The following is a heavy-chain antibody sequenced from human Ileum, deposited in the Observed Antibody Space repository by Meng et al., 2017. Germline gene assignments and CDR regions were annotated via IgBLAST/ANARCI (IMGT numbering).Heavy chain of an antibody. Sequence: SETLSLTCTVSGYSISSGYYWGWIRQPPGKGLEWIGSIYHSGSTYYNPSLKSRVTISVDTSKNQFSPKLNSVTAADTAVYYCARWLQTPYYFDYWGQGTLVTVSS. J-gene: IGHJ4*02. CDR3: ARWLQTPYYFDY. CDR2: IYHSGST. V-gene: IGHV4-38-2*02. D-gene: IGHD5-24*01. CDR1: GYSISSGYY.